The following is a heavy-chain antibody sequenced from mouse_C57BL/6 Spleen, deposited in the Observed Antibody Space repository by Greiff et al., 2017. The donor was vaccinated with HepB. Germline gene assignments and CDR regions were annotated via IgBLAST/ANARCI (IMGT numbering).Heavy chain of an antibody. CDR3: ARGRYYYGSSLYWYFDV. CDR2: INYDGSST. CDR1: GFTFSDYY. J-gene: IGHJ1*03. Sequence: EVQLVESEGGLVQPGSSMKLSCTASGFTFSDYYMAWVRQVPEKGLEWVANINYDGSSTYYLDSLKSRFIISRDNEKNILYLQMSSLKSEDTATYYWARGRYYYGSSLYWYFDVWGTGTTVTVSS. D-gene: IGHD1-1*01. V-gene: IGHV5-16*01.